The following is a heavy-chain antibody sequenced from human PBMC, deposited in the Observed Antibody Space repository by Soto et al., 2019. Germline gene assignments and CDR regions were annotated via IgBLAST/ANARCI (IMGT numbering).Heavy chain of an antibody. V-gene: IGHV5-51*01. D-gene: IGHD2-8*01. CDR3: AKSPHGYAMDV. J-gene: IGHJ6*02. CDR1: GYSFTNYW. Sequence: GESLKISCKGPGYSFTNYWIGWVRQMPGKGLEWVGIIYLGHSDTRYSPSFQGQVTISADKSINTAYLQWSSLKASDTAIYFCAKSPHGYAMDVWGQGTTVTVSS. CDR2: IYLGHSDT.